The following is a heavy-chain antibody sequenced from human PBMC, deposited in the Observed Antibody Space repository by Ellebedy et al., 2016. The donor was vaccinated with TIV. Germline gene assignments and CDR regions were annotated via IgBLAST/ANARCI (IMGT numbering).Heavy chain of an antibody. D-gene: IGHD6-13*01. V-gene: IGHV4-59*01. Sequence: SETLSLXXTVSGGYFRTYYWSWFRQSPGKGLEWIGYIYYSGRTDYNPSLKSRVTISVDTSKNQFSLNLRSVTAADTALYFCARSLAASGKVTYYYGMDVWGQGTTVTVSS. J-gene: IGHJ6*02. CDR1: GGYFRTYY. CDR3: ARSLAASGKVTYYYGMDV. CDR2: IYYSGRT.